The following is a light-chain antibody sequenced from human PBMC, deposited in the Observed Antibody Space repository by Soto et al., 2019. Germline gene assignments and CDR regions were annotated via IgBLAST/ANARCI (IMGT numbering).Light chain of an antibody. V-gene: IGKV2-28*01. CDR1: QSLLHVNGYSY. Sequence: IVVTQSPLSLPVTPGESASISCRPNQSLLHVNGYSYLDWYLQRPGQSPQLLIYLGSNRASGVPDRFSGGGSGTDFTLIVSRVEAEDVGVYYCMQALQTPPTFGQGTKVEI. CDR2: LGS. J-gene: IGKJ1*01. CDR3: MQALQTPPT.